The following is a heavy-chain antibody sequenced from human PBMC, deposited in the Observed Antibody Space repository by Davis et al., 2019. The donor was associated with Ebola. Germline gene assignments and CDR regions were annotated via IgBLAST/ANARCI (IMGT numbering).Heavy chain of an antibody. CDR3: ARGRTGSYRPRLDY. J-gene: IGHJ4*02. V-gene: IGHV4-59*12. Sequence: SETLSLTCTVSGGSISSYYWSWIRQPPGKGLEWIGYIYYSGSTNYNPSLKSRVTISVNTSKNQFSLKLNSVTAADTAVYFCARGRTGSYRPRLDYWGQGTLVTVSS. CDR2: IYYSGST. D-gene: IGHD3-10*01. CDR1: GGSISSYY.